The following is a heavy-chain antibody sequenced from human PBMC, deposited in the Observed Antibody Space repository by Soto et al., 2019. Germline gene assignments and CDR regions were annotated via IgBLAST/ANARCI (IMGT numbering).Heavy chain of an antibody. CDR1: GGTFSSYT. V-gene: IGHV1-69*02. Sequence: QVQLVQSGAEVKKPGSSVKVSCKASGGTFSSYTISWVRQAPGQGLEWMGRIIPILGIANYAQKFQGRVTITAEKSTSTAYMELSSLRSEDTAVYYCARGDRVAAGTEYFDLWGRGTLVTVSS. J-gene: IGHJ2*01. CDR3: ARGDRVAAGTEYFDL. D-gene: IGHD6-13*01. CDR2: IIPILGIA.